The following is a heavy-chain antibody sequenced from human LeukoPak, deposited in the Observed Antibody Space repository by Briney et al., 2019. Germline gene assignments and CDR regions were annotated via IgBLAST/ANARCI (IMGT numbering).Heavy chain of an antibody. CDR1: GFTFSGYV. V-gene: IGHV3-33*01. CDR3: ARWIHPMVSGPCN. Sequence: GGSLRLSCAASGFTFSGYVPRCGRQAPGKGLEWVAVIWYDGSNKYYADSVKGRFTISRDNSKNTLYLQMNSLRAEDTAVYYCARWIHPMVSGPCNCGPGALVTVSS. J-gene: IGHJ1*01. D-gene: IGHD5-18*01. CDR2: IWYDGSNK.